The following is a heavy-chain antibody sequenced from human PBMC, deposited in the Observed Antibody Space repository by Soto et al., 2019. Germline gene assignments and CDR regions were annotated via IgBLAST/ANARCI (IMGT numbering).Heavy chain of an antibody. V-gene: IGHV5-51*01. J-gene: IGHJ3*02. CDR1: GYSFTSYW. D-gene: IGHD3-9*01. Sequence: PGESLKISCKGSGYSFTSYWIGWVRQMPGKGLEWMGIIYPGDSDTRYSPSFQGQVTISADKSISTAYLQWSSLKASDTAMYYCARHVAESRYFDWLYRSDAFAIWGQGTMVTVSS. CDR2: IYPGDSDT. CDR3: ARHVAESRYFDWLYRSDAFAI.